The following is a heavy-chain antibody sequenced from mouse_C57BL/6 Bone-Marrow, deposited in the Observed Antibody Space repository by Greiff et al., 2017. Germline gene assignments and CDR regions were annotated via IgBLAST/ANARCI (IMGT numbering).Heavy chain of an antibody. Sequence: EVQRVESGPGLVKPSQSLSLTCSVTGYSITSGYYWNWIRQFPGNKLEWMGYISYDGSNNYNPSLKNRISITRDTSKNQFFLKLNSVTTEDTATYYCAREVDYYGSSVDYWGQGTTLTVSS. CDR1: GYSITSGYY. J-gene: IGHJ2*01. CDR3: AREVDYYGSSVDY. D-gene: IGHD1-1*01. CDR2: ISYDGSN. V-gene: IGHV3-6*01.